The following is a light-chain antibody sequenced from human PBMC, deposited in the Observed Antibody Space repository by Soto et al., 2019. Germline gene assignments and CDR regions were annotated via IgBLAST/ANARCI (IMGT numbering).Light chain of an antibody. J-gene: IGKJ2*01. CDR2: AAS. CDR3: QQTYTTRVYT. V-gene: IGKV1-39*01. Sequence: DILLTQSPTSLSASVRDTVTITCRASQSISINLNWYQHRPGEAPKVLIYAASTLATGAPSRFSGTGVGTDFTLTISSLQLEDFATYYCQQTYTTRVYTFGQGTKLEFK. CDR1: QSISIN.